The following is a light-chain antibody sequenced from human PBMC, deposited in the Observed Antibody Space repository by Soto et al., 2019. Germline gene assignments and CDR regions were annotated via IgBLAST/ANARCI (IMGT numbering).Light chain of an antibody. Sequence: DIQMTQSPSSLSASVGDRVTITCQASQDINNYLNWFQQKPGKAPILLIYDASNLETGVPSRFSGSGSGADFTFTISSLQPEDIATYYCQQYENIPLTFGGGTKVDIK. CDR2: DAS. V-gene: IGKV1-33*01. J-gene: IGKJ4*01. CDR3: QQYENIPLT. CDR1: QDINNY.